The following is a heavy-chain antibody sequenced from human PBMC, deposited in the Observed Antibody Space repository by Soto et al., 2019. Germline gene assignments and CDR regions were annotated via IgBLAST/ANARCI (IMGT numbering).Heavy chain of an antibody. J-gene: IGHJ5*02. D-gene: IGHD3-9*01. CDR3: AGQWSAGYGAFDP. CDR1: GGSVNNDKW. CDR2: IHSSGIT. Sequence: QVQLQESGPGLVKPSGTLSLTCAVSGGSVNNDKWWSWVRQPPGKGLEWIGEIHSSGITNYNPSLKSRASIFVDKFKNQVSVKLTSVTAADTAVYFCAGQWSAGYGAFDPWGQGTLVTVSS. V-gene: IGHV4-4*02.